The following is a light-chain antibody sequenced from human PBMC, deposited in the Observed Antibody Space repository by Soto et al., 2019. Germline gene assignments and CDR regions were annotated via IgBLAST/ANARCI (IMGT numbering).Light chain of an antibody. CDR1: SSDVGGYNY. CDR2: EVN. V-gene: IGLV2-8*01. Sequence: QSALTQPPSASGSPGQSVTITCTGTSSDVGGYNYVSWYQQHPSKAPKLMISEVNKRPSGVPDRFSGSKSGNTASLTVSGVQAEDEADYYCSSYSANFWVFGGGTKPTVL. CDR3: SSYSANFWV. J-gene: IGLJ3*02.